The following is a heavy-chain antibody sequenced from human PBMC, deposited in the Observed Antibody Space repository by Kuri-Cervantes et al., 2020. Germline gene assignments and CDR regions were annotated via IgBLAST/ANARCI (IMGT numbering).Heavy chain of an antibody. D-gene: IGHD3-3*01. J-gene: IGHJ4*02. CDR1: GYTFTSYG. V-gene: IGHV1-18*01. CDR2: ISAYNGNT. CDR3: VRDYDFWRQEIHPLDY. Sequence: ASVKVSCKASGYTFTSYGISWVRQAPGQGLEWMGWISAYNGNTNYAQKLQGRVTMTTDTSTSTAYMELRSLRSDDTAVYYCVRDYDFWRQEIHPLDYWGQGTLVTVSS.